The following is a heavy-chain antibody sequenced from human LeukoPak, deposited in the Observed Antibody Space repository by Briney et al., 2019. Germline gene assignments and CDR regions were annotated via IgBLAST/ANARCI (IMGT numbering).Heavy chain of an antibody. D-gene: IGHD3-10*01. CDR1: GGSISSYY. Sequence: SETLSLTCTVSGGSISSYYWSWIRQPPGKGLEWIGYIYYSGSTNYNPSLKSRVTISVDTSKNQFSLKLSSVTAADTAVYYCAREGRYYGSGSYYVWGKGTTVTISS. CDR2: IYYSGST. J-gene: IGHJ6*04. V-gene: IGHV4-59*12. CDR3: AREGRYYGSGSYYV.